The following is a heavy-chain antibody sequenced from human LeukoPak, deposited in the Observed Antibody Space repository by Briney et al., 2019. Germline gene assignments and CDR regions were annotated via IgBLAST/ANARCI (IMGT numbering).Heavy chain of an antibody. V-gene: IGHV1-18*01. CDR2: ISTYNGYS. CDR1: GYTFTSSG. D-gene: IGHD6-19*01. J-gene: IGHJ4*02. CDR3: AKNSSGGYSDY. Sequence: ASVMVSCKTSGYTFTSSGITWVRQAPGQGLEWMGWISTYNGYSKYAQNLQGRVTMTADTSTSTAYMELSSLRSDDTAAYYCAKNSSGGYSDYWGQGTLVTVSS.